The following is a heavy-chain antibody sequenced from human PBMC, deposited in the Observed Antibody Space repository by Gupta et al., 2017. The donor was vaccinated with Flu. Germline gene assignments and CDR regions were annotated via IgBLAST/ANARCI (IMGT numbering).Heavy chain of an antibody. Sequence: EGHLVESGGDLVQPGGSLRLSCTASGFSFSNHWMSWVRQAPGKGLEWVANIKYDGSEIFYVDYVKGRFTISRDNAKNSVYLQMDNLRADDTGTYYCATRSASASPIDDFWGQGTQVNVSS. J-gene: IGHJ4*02. CDR1: GFSFSNHW. V-gene: IGHV3-7*01. CDR2: IKYDGSEI. CDR3: ATRSASASPIDDF.